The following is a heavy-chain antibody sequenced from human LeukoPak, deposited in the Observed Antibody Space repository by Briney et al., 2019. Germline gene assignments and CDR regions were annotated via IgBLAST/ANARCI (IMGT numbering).Heavy chain of an antibody. V-gene: IGHV5-51*01. Sequence: GESLKISCQTPGYSFTDYWIGWVRQMPGKGLEWMGIIYPGDSDTRYSPSFQGQVTISADKSIRAAYLQWSLKASDTAIYYCARSDQLRWFGEPRRPFYYGMDVWGQGTTVTVS. CDR2: IYPGDSDT. D-gene: IGHD3-10*01. CDR1: GYSFTDYW. CDR3: ARSDQLRWFGEPRRPFYYGMDV. J-gene: IGHJ6*02.